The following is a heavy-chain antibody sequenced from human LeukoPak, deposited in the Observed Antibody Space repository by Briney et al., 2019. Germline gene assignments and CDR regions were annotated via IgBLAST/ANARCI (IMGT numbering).Heavy chain of an antibody. CDR3: AKGRSLVVTATPIDY. J-gene: IGHJ4*02. Sequence: GRSLRLSCAASGFTFDDYAMHLVRQAPGKGLEWVSGISWNSGSIGYADSVKGRFTISRDNAKNSLYLQMNSLRAEDTALYYCAKGRSLVVTATPIDYWGQGTLVTVSS. CDR1: GFTFDDYA. CDR2: ISWNSGSI. V-gene: IGHV3-9*01. D-gene: IGHD2-21*02.